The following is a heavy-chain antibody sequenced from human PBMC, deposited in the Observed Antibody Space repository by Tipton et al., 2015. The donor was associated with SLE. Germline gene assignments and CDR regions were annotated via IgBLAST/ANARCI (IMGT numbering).Heavy chain of an antibody. J-gene: IGHJ3*02. Sequence: GLVKPSETLSLTCTVSGGSISSTSYYWGWIRQPPGKGLEWIGSIYYSGSTYYNPSLESRVTISVDTSKNQFSLKLSSVTVADTAVYYCARRGRGGIVIPPTPNAFDIWGQGTKVAVSS. CDR3: ARRGRGGIVIPPTPNAFDI. CDR1: GGSISSTSYY. D-gene: IGHD2-15*01. V-gene: IGHV4-39*01. CDR2: IYYSGST.